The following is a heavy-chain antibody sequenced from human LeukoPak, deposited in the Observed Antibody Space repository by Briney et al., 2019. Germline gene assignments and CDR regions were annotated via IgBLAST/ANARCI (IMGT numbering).Heavy chain of an antibody. J-gene: IGHJ4*02. D-gene: IGHD3-22*01. CDR2: IRHDGSYQ. CDR3: AKNRDSGDYPRDFDY. CDR1: RFTFSSYG. Sequence: GGSLRLSCAASRFTFSSYGMHWVRQTPGKGLEGVAFIRHDGSYQQYVEYVKGRFTVARDNSKDTVYLQMNSLRTEDTAVYYCAKNRDSGDYPRDFDYWGQGTLVTVSS. V-gene: IGHV3-30*02.